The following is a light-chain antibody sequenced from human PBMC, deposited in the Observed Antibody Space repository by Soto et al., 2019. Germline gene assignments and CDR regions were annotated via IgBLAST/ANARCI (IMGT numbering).Light chain of an antibody. J-gene: IGKJ4*01. CDR2: DAS. V-gene: IGKV1-33*01. CDR3: QQCDKLPLT. Sequence: DIPMTQSPSSLYASFGDRVTITCQASQDISNYLNWYQQKPGKAPKLLIYDASNLETGAPSRFSGSGSGTDFTFTISSLQPEDIATYYCQQCDKLPLTFGGGTKVDIK. CDR1: QDISNY.